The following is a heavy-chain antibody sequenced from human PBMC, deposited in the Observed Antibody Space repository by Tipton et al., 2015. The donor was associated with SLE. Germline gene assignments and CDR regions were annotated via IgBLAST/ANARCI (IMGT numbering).Heavy chain of an antibody. CDR1: GGSISSYY. Sequence: TLSLTCTVSGGSISSYYWSWIRQPPGKGLEWIGYIYTSGSTNYNPSLKSRVTISVDTSKNQFSLKLSSVTAADTAVYYCARQAGYYDRMDVWGQGTTVTVSS. CDR3: ARQAGYYDRMDV. CDR2: IYTSGST. J-gene: IGHJ6*02. D-gene: IGHD6-13*01. V-gene: IGHV4-4*09.